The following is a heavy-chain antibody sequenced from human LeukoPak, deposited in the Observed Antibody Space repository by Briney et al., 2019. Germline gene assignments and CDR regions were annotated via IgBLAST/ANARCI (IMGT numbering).Heavy chain of an antibody. J-gene: IGHJ6*03. V-gene: IGHV3-7*01. D-gene: IGHD3-3*01. CDR2: IKQDGSEK. CDR3: ARVGIEGFWSGYYGDYYYYMDV. Sequence: GGSLRLSCAASGFTFSSYWMSWVRQAPGKGLEWVANIKQDGSEKHYVDSVKGRFTISRDNAKNSLYLQMNSLRAEDTAVYYCARVGIEGFWSGYYGDYYYYMDVWGKGTTVTVSS. CDR1: GFTFSSYW.